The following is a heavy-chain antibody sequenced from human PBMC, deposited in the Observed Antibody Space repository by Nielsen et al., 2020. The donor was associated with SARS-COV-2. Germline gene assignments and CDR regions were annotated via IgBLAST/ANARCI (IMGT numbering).Heavy chain of an antibody. CDR1: GGSFSGYY. J-gene: IGHJ6*02. CDR3: ARVVYSNYVRWGMDV. D-gene: IGHD4-11*01. Sequence: SETLSLTCAVYGGSFSGYYWSWIRQPPGKGLEWIGEINHSGSTNYNPSLKSRVTISVDTSKNQFSLKLSSVTAADTAVYYCARVVYSNYVRWGMDVWGQGTTVTVSS. CDR2: INHSGST. V-gene: IGHV4-34*01.